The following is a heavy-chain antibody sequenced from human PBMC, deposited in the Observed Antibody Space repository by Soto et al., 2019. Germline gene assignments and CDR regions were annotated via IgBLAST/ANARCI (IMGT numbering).Heavy chain of an antibody. D-gene: IGHD2-2*02. CDR2: ISGSGGST. Sequence: GGSLRLSCAASGFTFSSYAMSWVRQAPGKGLEWVSAISGSGGSTYYADSVKGRFTISRENSKNTLYLQMNSLRAEDTAVYYCAKDFAGWNCSSTSCYSAPEYYYYYGMDVWGQGTTVTVSS. V-gene: IGHV3-23*01. CDR3: AKDFAGWNCSSTSCYSAPEYYYYYGMDV. CDR1: GFTFSSYA. J-gene: IGHJ6*02.